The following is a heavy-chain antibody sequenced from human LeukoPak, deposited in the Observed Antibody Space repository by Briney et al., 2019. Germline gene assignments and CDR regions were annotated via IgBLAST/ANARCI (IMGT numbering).Heavy chain of an antibody. V-gene: IGHV1-46*01. CDR2: INPRGGST. CDR1: GYTFTNYY. J-gene: IGHJ4*02. Sequence: ASVKVSCKASGYTFTNYYIHWVRQAPGQGLEWMGIINPRGGSTSYAQRFQGRVTMTRDTSTSTVYMELSSLTSDDTAEYFCTTGSVVASYYDILPGYYKHFDYWGQGTLVTVSS. CDR3: TTGSVVASYYDILPGYYKHFDY. D-gene: IGHD3-9*01.